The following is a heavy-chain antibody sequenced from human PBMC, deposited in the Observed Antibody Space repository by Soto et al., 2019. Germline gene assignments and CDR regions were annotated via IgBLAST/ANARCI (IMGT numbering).Heavy chain of an antibody. D-gene: IGHD5-12*01. J-gene: IGHJ4*02. Sequence: PSETLSLTCAVYGGSFSCYYWSWIRQPPGKGLEWIGEINHSGSTNYNPSLKSRVTISVDTSKNQFSLKLSSVTAADTAVYYCARGKYSGYWGGHFDYWGQGTLVTVLL. V-gene: IGHV4-34*01. CDR3: ARGKYSGYWGGHFDY. CDR1: GGSFSCYY. CDR2: INHSGST.